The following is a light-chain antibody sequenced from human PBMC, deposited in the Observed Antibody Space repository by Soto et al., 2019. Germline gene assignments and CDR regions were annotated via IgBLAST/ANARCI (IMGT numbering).Light chain of an antibody. V-gene: IGKV1-9*01. Sequence: IQLTQSPSSLSASVGDRVTITGRASQGISSFLAWYQQKPGKAPKLLIYAASTLQIGVPSRFGGSGSGTDFTLTISSLQPEDFATYYCQQLESYPSTFGRGTRWIS. CDR2: AAS. CDR1: QGISSF. CDR3: QQLESYPST. J-gene: IGKJ4*01.